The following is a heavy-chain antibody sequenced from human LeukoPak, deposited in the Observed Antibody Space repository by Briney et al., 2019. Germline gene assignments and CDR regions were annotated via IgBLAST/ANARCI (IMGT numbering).Heavy chain of an antibody. CDR3: ARNPAPPFAYDSSGYWSLDY. CDR2: INHSGST. D-gene: IGHD3-22*01. Sequence: SETLSLTCAVYGGSFSGYYWSWIRQPPGKGLEWIGEINHSGSTNYNPPLKSRVTISVDTSKNQFSLKLSSVTAADTAVYYCARNPAPPFAYDSSGYWSLDYWGQGTLVTVSS. V-gene: IGHV4-34*01. J-gene: IGHJ4*02. CDR1: GGSFSGYY.